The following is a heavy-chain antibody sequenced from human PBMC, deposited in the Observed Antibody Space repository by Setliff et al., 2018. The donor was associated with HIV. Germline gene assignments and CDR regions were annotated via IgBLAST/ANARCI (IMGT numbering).Heavy chain of an antibody. Sequence: PSVKVSCKASGYTFTSYGISWVRQAPGQGLEWMGWISAYNGNTNYAQKLQGRVTMTTDTSTSTAYMELRGLTSDDTAVYYCARARLQGIVTAVGPRDNCLDPWGQGTRVTVSS. CDR2: ISAYNGNT. CDR1: GYTFTSYG. V-gene: IGHV1-18*01. CDR3: ARARLQGIVTAVGPRDNCLDP. J-gene: IGHJ5*02. D-gene: IGHD1-26*01.